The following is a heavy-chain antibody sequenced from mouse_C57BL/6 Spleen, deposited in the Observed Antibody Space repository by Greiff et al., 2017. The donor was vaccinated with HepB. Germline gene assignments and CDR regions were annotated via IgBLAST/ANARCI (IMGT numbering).Heavy chain of an antibody. V-gene: IGHV1-82*01. Sequence: QVQLQQSGPELVKPGASVKISCKASGYAFSSSWMNWVKQRPGKGLEWIVRIYPGDGDTNYNGKFKGKATLTADKSSSTAYMQLSSLTSEDSAVYFCARGQLRLDGFAYWGQGTLVTVSA. J-gene: IGHJ3*01. D-gene: IGHD3-2*02. CDR2: IYPGDGDT. CDR1: GYAFSSSW. CDR3: ARGQLRLDGFAY.